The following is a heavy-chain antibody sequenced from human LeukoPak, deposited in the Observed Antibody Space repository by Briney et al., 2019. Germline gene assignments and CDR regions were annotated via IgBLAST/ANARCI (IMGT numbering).Heavy chain of an antibody. CDR2: IYYSGST. J-gene: IGHJ4*02. CDR1: GGSISSGGYY. V-gene: IGHV4-61*08. Sequence: SETLSLTCTVSGGSISSGGYYWSWIRQHPGKGLEWIGYIYYSGSTNYNPSLKSRVTISVDTSKNQFSLKLSSVTAADTAVYYCATSSSWLHSLNSWGQGTLVTVSS. CDR3: ATSSSWLHSLNS. D-gene: IGHD6-13*01.